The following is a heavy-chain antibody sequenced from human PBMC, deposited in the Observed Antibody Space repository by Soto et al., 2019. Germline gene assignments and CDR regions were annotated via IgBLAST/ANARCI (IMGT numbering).Heavy chain of an antibody. CDR2: IYPGDSDT. CDR3: ATSRIAVAGNYYYYGMDV. Sequence: GESLKISCKGSGYSFTSYWIGWVRQMPGKGLEWMGIIYPGDSDTRYSPSFQGQVTISADKSISTAYLQWGSLKASDTAMYYCATSRIAVAGNYYYYGMDVWGQGTTVTVSS. D-gene: IGHD6-19*01. J-gene: IGHJ6*02. V-gene: IGHV5-51*01. CDR1: GYSFTSYW.